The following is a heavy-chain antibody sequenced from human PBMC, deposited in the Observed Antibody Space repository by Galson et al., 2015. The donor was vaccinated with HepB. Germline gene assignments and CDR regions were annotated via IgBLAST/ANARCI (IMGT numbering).Heavy chain of an antibody. V-gene: IGHV3-33*01. CDR3: ARDQGRDSSSADY. J-gene: IGHJ4*02. CDR1: GFTFSSYG. D-gene: IGHD6-6*01. Sequence: SLRLSCAASGFTFSSYGMHWVRQAPGKGLEWVAVIWYDGSNKYYADSVKGRFTISRDNSKNTLYLQMNSLRAEDTAVYYCARDQGRDSSSADYWGQGTLVTVSS. CDR2: IWYDGSNK.